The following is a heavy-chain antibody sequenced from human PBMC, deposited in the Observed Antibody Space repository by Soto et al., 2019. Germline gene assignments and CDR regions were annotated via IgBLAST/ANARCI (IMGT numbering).Heavy chain of an antibody. CDR2: IYYSGST. CDR3: ARVTRLELRLSRIDP. Sequence: SETLSLSCTVSGGSISSGDYYWSWIRQPPGKGLEWIGYIYYSGSTYYNPPLKSRVTISVDTSKNQFSLKLSSVTAADTAVYYCARVTRLELRLSRIDPWGQGTLVTVSS. CDR1: GGSISSGDYY. J-gene: IGHJ5*02. V-gene: IGHV4-30-4*01. D-gene: IGHD1-7*01.